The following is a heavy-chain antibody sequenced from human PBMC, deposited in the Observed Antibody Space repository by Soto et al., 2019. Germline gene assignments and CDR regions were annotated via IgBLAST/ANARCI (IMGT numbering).Heavy chain of an antibody. D-gene: IGHD6-13*01. CDR1: VFSISTIEMR. Sequence: PTPSLTLRCTFCVFSISTIEMRLSWIRQPPGKALEWLARIDWDDDKFYSTSLKTRLTISKDTSKNQVVLTMTNMDPVDTATYYCARRSSWPEDAFDSWGQRIMVTV. CDR2: IDWDDDK. J-gene: IGHJ3*02. V-gene: IGHV2-70*04. CDR3: ARRSSWPEDAFDS.